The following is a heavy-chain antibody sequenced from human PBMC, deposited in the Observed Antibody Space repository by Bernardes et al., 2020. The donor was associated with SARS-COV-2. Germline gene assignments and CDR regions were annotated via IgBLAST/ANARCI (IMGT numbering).Heavy chain of an antibody. Sequence: GGSLRLSCAASGFTFSSYEMNWVRQAPGKGLEWVSYISSSGSTIYYADSVKGRFTISRDNAKNSLYLQMNSLRAEDTAVYYCVFSDIVLEPPHDYYMDVWGKGTTVTVSS. CDR1: GFTFSSYE. J-gene: IGHJ6*03. V-gene: IGHV3-48*03. CDR3: VFSDIVLEPPHDYYMDV. D-gene: IGHD2-2*01. CDR2: ISSSGSTI.